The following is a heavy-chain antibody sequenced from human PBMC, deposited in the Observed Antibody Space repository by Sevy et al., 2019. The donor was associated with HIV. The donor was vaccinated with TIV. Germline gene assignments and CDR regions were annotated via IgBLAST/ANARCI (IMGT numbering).Heavy chain of an antibody. Sequence: GGSLRLSCAASGFTFSNAWMSWARQAPGKGLEWVGRIKSKTDGGTTDYAAPVKGRFTISRDDSKNTLYLQMNSLKTEDTAVYYCTSDIVVVPAASYYFDYWGQGTLVTVSS. CDR2: IKSKTDGGTT. CDR3: TSDIVVVPAASYYFDY. J-gene: IGHJ4*02. D-gene: IGHD2-2*01. V-gene: IGHV3-15*01. CDR1: GFTFSNAW.